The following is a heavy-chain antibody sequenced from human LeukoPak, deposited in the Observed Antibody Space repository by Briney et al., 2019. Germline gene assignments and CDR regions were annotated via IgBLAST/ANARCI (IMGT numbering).Heavy chain of an antibody. J-gene: IGHJ4*02. CDR3: ARGLNYYDSSGHDY. D-gene: IGHD3-22*01. CDR2: IWYDGSNK. CDR1: GFTFSSYG. V-gene: IGHV3-33*01. Sequence: GGSLRLSCAASGFTFSSYGMHWVRQAPGKGLEWVAVIWYDGSNKYYADSVKGRFTISRDNSKNTLHLQMNSLRAEDTAVYYCARGLNYYDSSGHDYWGQGTLVTVSS.